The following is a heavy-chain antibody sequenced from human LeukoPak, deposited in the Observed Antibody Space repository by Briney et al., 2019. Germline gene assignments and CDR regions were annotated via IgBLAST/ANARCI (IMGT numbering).Heavy chain of an antibody. CDR2: IYHSGST. V-gene: IGHV4-30-2*01. D-gene: IGHD2-15*01. Sequence: SQTLSLTCAVYGGSISSGGYSWSWIRQPPGKGLEWIGYIYHSGSTYYNPSLKSRVTISVDTSKNQFSLKLSSVTAADTAVYYCAREKSPDYCSGGSCYFDYWGQGTLVTVSS. CDR1: GGSISSGGYS. CDR3: AREKSPDYCSGGSCYFDY. J-gene: IGHJ4*02.